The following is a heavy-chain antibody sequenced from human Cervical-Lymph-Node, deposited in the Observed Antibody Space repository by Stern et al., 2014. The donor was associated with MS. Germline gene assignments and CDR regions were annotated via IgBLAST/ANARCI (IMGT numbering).Heavy chain of an antibody. CDR3: ARGQNLETKGDL. CDR1: GGTFSSFS. V-gene: IGHV1-69*12. CDR2: IIPILGSP. D-gene: IGHD3-16*01. J-gene: IGHJ4*02. Sequence: QDQLVQSGAEVKKPGSSVKVSCKASGGTFSSFSVNWVRQAPGQGLEWMGGIIPILGSPEYAPKFQGRITISADDSTTTAYLELNSLRSEDTAIYYCARGQNLETKGDLWGQGTLVTVSS.